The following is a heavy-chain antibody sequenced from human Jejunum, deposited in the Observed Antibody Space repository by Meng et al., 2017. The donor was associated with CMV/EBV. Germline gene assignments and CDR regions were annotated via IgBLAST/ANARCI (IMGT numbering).Heavy chain of an antibody. D-gene: IGHD3-10*01. CDR3: ARWSGSGNYPFADY. CDR1: RGSITYNS. Sequence: SRGSITYNSWSWIRQSARKGLEWIGSISYSGSTNYNPSLKSRVTISMDTSENQFSLKVSSVTAGDTAVYYCARWSGSGNYPFADYWGQGTLVTVSS. V-gene: IGHV4-59*01. CDR2: ISYSGST. J-gene: IGHJ4*02.